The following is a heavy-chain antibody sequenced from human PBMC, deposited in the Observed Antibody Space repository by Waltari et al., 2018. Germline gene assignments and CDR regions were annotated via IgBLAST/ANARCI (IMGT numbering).Heavy chain of an antibody. V-gene: IGHV4-59*01. CDR3: ARGGGGDWEWFDP. CDR1: GRPISGFY. CDR2: IYYPGST. Sequence: QVQLQESGPSLLKPSETLSLICTVPGRPISGFYWSWVRQPPGKGLDWIGYIYYPGSTNFNPSLKSRVTMSVDTSKNQFSLKLSSVTAADTAFYYCARGGGGDWEWFDPWGQGTLVTVSS. D-gene: IGHD2-21*02. J-gene: IGHJ5*02.